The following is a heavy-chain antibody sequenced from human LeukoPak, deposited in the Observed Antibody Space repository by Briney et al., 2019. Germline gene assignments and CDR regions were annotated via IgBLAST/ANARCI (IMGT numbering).Heavy chain of an antibody. CDR2: ISYGGSNK. V-gene: IGHV3-30*03. CDR1: GFTFSSYG. Sequence: GGSLRLSCSASGFTFSSYGMLWVRQAPGKGLEGVAFISYGGSNKYYADSVKGRFTISRDNYKKTLYMQMNSLRAEDTAVYYCARDPRYDYYGSGSYPENDYWGQGTLVTVSS. D-gene: IGHD3-10*01. J-gene: IGHJ4*02. CDR3: ARDPRYDYYGSGSYPENDY.